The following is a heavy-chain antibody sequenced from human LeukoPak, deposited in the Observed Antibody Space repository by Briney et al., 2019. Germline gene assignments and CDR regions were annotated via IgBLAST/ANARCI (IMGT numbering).Heavy chain of an antibody. Sequence: GGSLRLSCAASGFTFSSYEMNWVRQAPGKGLEWVSYISSSGSTIYYADSVKGRFTISRDNAKNSLYLQMNSLRAEDTAVYYCASKYYYDSSGYYDYFDYWGQGTLVTVSS. V-gene: IGHV3-48*03. CDR2: ISSSGSTI. D-gene: IGHD3-22*01. J-gene: IGHJ4*02. CDR1: GFTFSSYE. CDR3: ASKYYYDSSGYYDYFDY.